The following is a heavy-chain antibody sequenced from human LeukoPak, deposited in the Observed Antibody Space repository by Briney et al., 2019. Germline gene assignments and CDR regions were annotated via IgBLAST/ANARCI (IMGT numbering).Heavy chain of an antibody. V-gene: IGHV3-30*18. Sequence: PGGSLRLSCAASGFTFSSYGMHWVRQAPGKGLEWVAVISYDGSNKYYADSVKGRFTISRDNSKNTLYLQMNSLRAEDTAVCYCAKGIGYSSGWLTPSQLGYYYGMDVWGQGTTVTVSS. CDR1: GFTFSSYG. CDR2: ISYDGSNK. CDR3: AKGIGYSSGWLTPSQLGYYYGMDV. J-gene: IGHJ6*02. D-gene: IGHD6-19*01.